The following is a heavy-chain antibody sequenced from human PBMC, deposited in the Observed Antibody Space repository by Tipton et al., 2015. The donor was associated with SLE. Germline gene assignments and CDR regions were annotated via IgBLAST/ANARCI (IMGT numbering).Heavy chain of an antibody. CDR3: ARDQFYDTAMVYYFDY. D-gene: IGHD5-18*01. J-gene: IGHJ4*02. V-gene: IGHV3-7*01. Sequence: SLRLSCAASGFTFTNYWMTWVRQAPGKGLEWVANIKQDGSERYYVDSVKGRFTISRGNAKNSLYLQMNSLRAEDTAVYYCARDQFYDTAMVYYFDYWGQGTLVTVSS. CDR1: GFTFTNYW. CDR2: IKQDGSER.